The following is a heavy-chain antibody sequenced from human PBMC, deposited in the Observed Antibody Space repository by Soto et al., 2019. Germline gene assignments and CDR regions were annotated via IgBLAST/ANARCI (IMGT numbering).Heavy chain of an antibody. CDR1: GYTFSNYG. D-gene: IGHD2-2*01. CDR3: ARVVPGAEAWFDP. V-gene: IGHV1-18*01. CDR2: ISLYSDGT. Sequence: ASVKVSCKTSGYTFSNYGITWVRQAPGQPLEWLGWISLYSDGTNYAQKFQGRVSMTTDTSTTTAYMELRSLRSDDTAVYYCARVVPGAEAWFDPWGQGTRVTVSA. J-gene: IGHJ5*02.